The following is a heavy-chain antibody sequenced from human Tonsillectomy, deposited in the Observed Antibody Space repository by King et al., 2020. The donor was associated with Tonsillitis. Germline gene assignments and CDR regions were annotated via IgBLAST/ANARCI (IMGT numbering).Heavy chain of an antibody. D-gene: IGHD4-17*01. Sequence: VQLVESGGGLVQPGGSLKLSCAASGFTFSGSAMHWVRQASGKGLEWVGRIRSKANSYATAYAASGKGRFTISRDDSKNTAYLQMNSLKTEDTAVYYFTRVTDGDLYYWGQGTLVTVSS. CDR3: TRVTDGDLYY. V-gene: IGHV3-73*01. J-gene: IGHJ4*02. CDR1: GFTFSGSA. CDR2: IRSKANSYAT.